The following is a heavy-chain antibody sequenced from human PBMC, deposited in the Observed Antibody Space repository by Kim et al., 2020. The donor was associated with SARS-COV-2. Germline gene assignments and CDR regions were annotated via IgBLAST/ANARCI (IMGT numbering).Heavy chain of an antibody. CDR2: IYWDDDK. V-gene: IGHV2-5*02. D-gene: IGHD6-13*01. Sequence: SGPTLVKPTQTLTLTCTFSGFSLSTSGVGVGWIRQPPGKALEWLALIYWDDDKRYSPSLKSRLTITKDTSKNQVVLTMTNMDPVDTATYYCAQSSAAAGARGSSLDYWGQGTLVTVSS. J-gene: IGHJ4*02. CDR3: AQSSAAAGARGSSLDY. CDR1: GFSLSTSGVG.